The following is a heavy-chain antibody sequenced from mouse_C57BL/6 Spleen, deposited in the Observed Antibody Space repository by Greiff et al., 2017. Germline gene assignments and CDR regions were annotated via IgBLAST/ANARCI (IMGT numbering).Heavy chain of an antibody. D-gene: IGHD3-2*02. CDR2: IYPGNSDT. CDR1: GYTFTSYW. V-gene: IGHV1-5*01. Sequence: IQLQQSGTVLARPGASVKMSCKTSGYTFTSYWMHWVKQRPGQGLEWIGAIYPGNSDTSYNQKFKGKAKLTAVTSASTAYMELSSLTNEASAVYYCTRVDSSGSSFAYWGQGTLVTVSA. J-gene: IGHJ3*01. CDR3: TRVDSSGSSFAY.